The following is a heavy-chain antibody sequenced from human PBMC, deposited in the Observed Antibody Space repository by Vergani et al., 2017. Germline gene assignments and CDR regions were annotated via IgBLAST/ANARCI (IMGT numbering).Heavy chain of an antibody. J-gene: IGHJ4*02. CDR3: ARGRGGGGNLSPD. CDR1: GGSISSGGYY. D-gene: IGHD3-16*01. V-gene: IGHV4-39*07. CDR2: INHSGST. Sequence: QVQLQESGPGLVKPSETLSLTCTVSGGSISSGGYYWTWIRQPPGKGLEWIGEINHSGSTNYNPSLKSRVTISVDTSKNQFSLKLSSVTAADTAVYYCARGRGGGGNLSPDWGQGTLVTVSS.